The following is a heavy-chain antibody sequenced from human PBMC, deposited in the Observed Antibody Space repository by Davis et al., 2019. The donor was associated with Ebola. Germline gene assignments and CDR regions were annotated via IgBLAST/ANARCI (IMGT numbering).Heavy chain of an antibody. CDR3: ASPLGYCSGGSCYSGYYGMDV. V-gene: IGHV3-30-3*01. CDR2: ISYDGSNK. D-gene: IGHD2-15*01. Sequence: PGGSLRLSCAASGFTFSSYAMHWVRQAPGKGLEWVAVISYDGSNKYYADSVKGRFTISRDNSKNTLYLQMNSLRAEDTAVYYCASPLGYCSGGSCYSGYYGMDVWGQGTTVTVSS. J-gene: IGHJ6*02. CDR1: GFTFSSYA.